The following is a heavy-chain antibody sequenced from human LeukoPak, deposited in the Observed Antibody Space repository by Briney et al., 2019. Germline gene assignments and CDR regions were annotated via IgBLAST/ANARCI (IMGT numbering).Heavy chain of an antibody. CDR1: GFTFSSYA. D-gene: IGHD3-22*01. CDR3: AKDGNTYYYDSSGYYAH. V-gene: IGHV3-23*01. CDR2: ISGSGGST. Sequence: PGGSLRLSCAASGFTFSSYAMSWVRQAPGKGLEWVSAISGSGGSTYYADSVKGRFTISRDNSKNTLYLQMNSLRAEDTAVYYCAKDGNTYYYDSSGYYAHWGQGTLVTVSS. J-gene: IGHJ4*02.